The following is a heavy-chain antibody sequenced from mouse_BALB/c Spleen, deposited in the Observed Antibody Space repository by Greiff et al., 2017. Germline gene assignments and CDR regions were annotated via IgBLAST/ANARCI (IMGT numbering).Heavy chain of an antibody. CDR3: AREVIYDGYPAWFAY. Sequence: VQLQQSGPGLVKPSQSLSLTCTVTGYSITSDYAWNWIRQFPGNKLEWMGYISYSGSTSYNPSLKSRISITRDTSKNQFFLQLNSVTTEDTATYYCAREVIYDGYPAWFAYWGQGTLVTVSA. V-gene: IGHV3-2*02. J-gene: IGHJ3*01. CDR1: GYSITSDYA. D-gene: IGHD2-3*01. CDR2: ISYSGST.